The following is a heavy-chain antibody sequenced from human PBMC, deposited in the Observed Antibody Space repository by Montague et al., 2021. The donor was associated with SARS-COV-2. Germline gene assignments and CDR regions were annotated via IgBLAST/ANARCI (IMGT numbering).Heavy chain of an antibody. V-gene: IGHV4-34*01. J-gene: IGHJ4*02. CDR1: GGSFSGYY. D-gene: IGHD3-22*01. Sequence: SETLSLTCAVYGGSFSGYYWSWIRQPPGKGLEWIGEINHSGSTNYNPSHKSRVTISVDTSKNQFSLKLSSVTAADTAVYYCARNPWYYYDSSGYYLDYWGQGTLVTVSS. CDR3: ARNPWYYYDSSGYYLDY. CDR2: INHSGST.